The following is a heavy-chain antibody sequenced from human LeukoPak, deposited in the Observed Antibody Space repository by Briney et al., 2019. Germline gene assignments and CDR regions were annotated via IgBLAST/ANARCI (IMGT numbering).Heavy chain of an antibody. CDR1: GYTLTSYG. J-gene: IGHJ6*02. V-gene: IGHV1-18*01. D-gene: IGHD2-2*01. CDR3: ARTAPKSRKVVPAAFRYYYYGMDV. CDR2: ISAYNGNT. Sequence: VKVSCKASGYTLTSYGISWVRQAPGQGLEWMGWISAYNGNTNYAQKLQGRVTMTTDTSTSTAYMELRSLRSDDTAVYYCARTAPKSRKVVPAAFRYYYYGMDVWGQGTTVTVSS.